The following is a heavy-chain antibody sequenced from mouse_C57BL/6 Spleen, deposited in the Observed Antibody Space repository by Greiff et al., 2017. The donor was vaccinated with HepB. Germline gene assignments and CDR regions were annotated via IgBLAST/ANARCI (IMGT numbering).Heavy chain of an antibody. CDR3: ARSLIYYYGYWYFDV. CDR2: INPSNGGT. D-gene: IGHD1-1*01. V-gene: IGHV1-53*01. Sequence: QVQLQQPGTELVKPGASVKLSCKASGYTFTSYWMHWVKQRPGQGLEWIGNINPSNGGTNYNEKFKSKATLTVDKSSRTAYMQLSSLTSEDSAVYYCARSLIYYYGYWYFDVWGTGTTVTVSS. CDR1: GYTFTSYW. J-gene: IGHJ1*03.